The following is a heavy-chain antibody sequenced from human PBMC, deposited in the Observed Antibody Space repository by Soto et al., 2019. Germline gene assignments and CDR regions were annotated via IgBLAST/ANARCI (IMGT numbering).Heavy chain of an antibody. D-gene: IGHD3-16*01. Sequence: ISXRGSLSIFTSNCIGWVRQMPGKGLEWMGIINPADSDIKYSPSFQGQVTISADKSIGTAYLQWSSLKASDTAMYYCARHQRDDASRKIDCWGQGTLVTVSS. CDR2: INPADSDI. CDR1: LSIFTSNC. V-gene: IGHV5-51*01. J-gene: IGHJ4*02. CDR3: ARHQRDDASRKIDC.